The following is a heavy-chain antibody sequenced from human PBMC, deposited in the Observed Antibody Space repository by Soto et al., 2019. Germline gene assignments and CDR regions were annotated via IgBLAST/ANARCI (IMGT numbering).Heavy chain of an antibody. CDR2: INWNGGSI. CDR1: GYIFEDYG. Sequence: EGQLVESGGSVVRPGGSLRLSCAASGYIFEDYGMAWVRQVPGKGLEWVSGINWNGGSILYAVSVKGRFTISRDNAKNSLYLQMNSLSAEDTALYYCTRVIRDCTGGSCYSGGMDVWGRGTTVTVSS. D-gene: IGHD2-15*01. CDR3: TRVIRDCTGGSCYSGGMDV. V-gene: IGHV3-20*04. J-gene: IGHJ6*02.